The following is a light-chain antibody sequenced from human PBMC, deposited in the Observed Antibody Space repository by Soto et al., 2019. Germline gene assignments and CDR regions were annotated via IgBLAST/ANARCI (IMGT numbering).Light chain of an antibody. CDR3: CSFARGNTYV. Sequence: QSALTQPASVSGSPGQSITLSCTGTSSDVGSYNLVSWYQQHPGKAPKLMISEGGKRPSGVSTRFSGSKSGNTASLTISGLQAEDEAHYYCCSFARGNTYVFGTGTKVTVL. V-gene: IGLV2-23*01. CDR1: SSDVGSYNL. CDR2: EGG. J-gene: IGLJ1*01.